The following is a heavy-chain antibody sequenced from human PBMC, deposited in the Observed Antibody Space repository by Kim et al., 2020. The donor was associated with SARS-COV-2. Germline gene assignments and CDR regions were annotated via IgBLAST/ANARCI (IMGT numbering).Heavy chain of an antibody. D-gene: IGHD2-2*01. J-gene: IGHJ4*02. Sequence: GGSLRLSCAASGFTFSNYAMNWFRQAPGKGLEWVSSITNSADTYYADSVKGRFTISRDSSKNTVYLQMNSLRAEDTARYYCAKDLGRAGVGRGFDYWGQGTLVTVSS. CDR1: GFTFSNYA. CDR3: AKDLGRAGVGRGFDY. V-gene: IGHV3-23*01. CDR2: ITNSADT.